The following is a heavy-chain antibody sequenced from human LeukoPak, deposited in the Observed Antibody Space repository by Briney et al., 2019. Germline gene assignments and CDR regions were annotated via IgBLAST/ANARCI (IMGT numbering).Heavy chain of an antibody. CDR1: GGSVSSSSYY. V-gene: IGHV4-39*07. D-gene: IGHD3-3*01. CDR3: ARLRIGYGRYGAAFDI. CDR2: VYYKGNT. Sequence: SETLSLTCIVSGGSVSSSSYYWGWIRQPPGRGLEWIGSVYYKGNTYYIPSLKSRVTVSVDTSKNQFSLKLTSVTAADTAMYYCARLRIGYGRYGAAFDIWGQGTMVTVSS. J-gene: IGHJ3*02.